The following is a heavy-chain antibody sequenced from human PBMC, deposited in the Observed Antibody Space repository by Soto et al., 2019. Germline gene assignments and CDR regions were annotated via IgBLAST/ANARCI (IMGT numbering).Heavy chain of an antibody. J-gene: IGHJ6*02. D-gene: IGHD6-13*01. V-gene: IGHV2-26*03. CDR2: IFSNNER. CDR1: GFSLTTGRMG. Sequence: QVTLKESGPVLVKATETLTLTCNISGFSLTTGRMGVSWIRQPPGKALEWVALIFSNNERSYSTSLQSRLSISEDTSKSQVVLTMTNVDPVDTATYFCARLVADSSWYHYGLDVWRQGTTVT. CDR3: ARLVADSSWYHYGLDV.